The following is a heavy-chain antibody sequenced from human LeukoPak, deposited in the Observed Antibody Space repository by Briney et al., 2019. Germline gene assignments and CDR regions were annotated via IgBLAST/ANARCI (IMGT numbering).Heavy chain of an antibody. CDR3: AKESSGYSYGPYFDY. CDR2: ISSSSSYI. Sequence: GGSLRLSCAASGFTFSSYSMNWVRQAPGKGLEWVSSISSSSSYIYYADSVKGRFTISRDNSKNTLYLQMNSLRAEDTAVYYCAKESSGYSYGPYFDYWGQGTLVTVSS. V-gene: IGHV3-21*04. CDR1: GFTFSSYS. J-gene: IGHJ4*02. D-gene: IGHD5-18*01.